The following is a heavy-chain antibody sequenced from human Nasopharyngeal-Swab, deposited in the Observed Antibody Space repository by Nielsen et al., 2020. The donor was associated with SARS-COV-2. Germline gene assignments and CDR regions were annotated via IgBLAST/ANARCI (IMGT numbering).Heavy chain of an antibody. D-gene: IGHD5-18*01. CDR3: VRDGALIQLWLLPHALDI. CDR2: ISSSSDDV. CDR1: GFTFTSHV. Sequence: GGSLRLSCEASGFTFTSHVMQWVRQAPGRGLEWVSSISSSSDDVYDADSVRGRFTISRDNANNSLYLQMNSLRADDTAVYYCVRDGALIQLWLLPHALDIWGQGTLVTVSS. J-gene: IGHJ3*02. V-gene: IGHV3-21*01.